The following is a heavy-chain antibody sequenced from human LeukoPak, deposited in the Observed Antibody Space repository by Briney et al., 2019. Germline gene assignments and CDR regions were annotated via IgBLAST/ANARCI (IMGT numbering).Heavy chain of an antibody. Sequence: PSETLSLTCAVSGASISGSGYYLGWIRQPPGKGLEWIGNIYYTGSTYYNASLQSRVTVSIDMSKNQFSLRLSSVTAADTAMYYCVKSGGYGLIDYWGQGTLVTVSS. J-gene: IGHJ4*02. CDR3: VKSGGYGLIDY. V-gene: IGHV4-39*01. CDR1: GASISGSGYY. CDR2: IYYTGST. D-gene: IGHD6-19*01.